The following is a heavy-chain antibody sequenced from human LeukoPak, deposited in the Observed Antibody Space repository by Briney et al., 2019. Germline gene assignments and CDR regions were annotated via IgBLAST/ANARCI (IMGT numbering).Heavy chain of an antibody. CDR3: ARAVAAAGSY. CDR2: ISGNGGST. Sequence: GGSLRLSCAASGFTFSAYAMTWVRQAPGKGLEWVSVISGNGGSTYYADSVKGRFTISRDNSKNTLYLQMNSLRAEDTAVYYCARAVAAAGSYWGQGTLVTVSS. J-gene: IGHJ4*02. CDR1: GFTFSAYA. V-gene: IGHV3-23*01. D-gene: IGHD6-13*01.